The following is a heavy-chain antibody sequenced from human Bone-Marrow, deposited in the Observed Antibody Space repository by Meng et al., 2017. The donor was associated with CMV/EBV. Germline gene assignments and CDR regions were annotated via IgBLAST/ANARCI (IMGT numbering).Heavy chain of an antibody. CDR3: AMFKYDSSGHDAFDI. D-gene: IGHD3-22*01. CDR1: GYIFNSYY. V-gene: IGHV1-46*02. CDR2: INPRGGST. J-gene: IGHJ3*02. Sequence: GYIFNSYYMRGGRQGPGQGLEWMGTINPRGGSTSYAQKFQGRVTMTRDTSTSTVYMELSSLRSDDTAVYYCAMFKYDSSGHDAFDIWGQGTMVTVSS.